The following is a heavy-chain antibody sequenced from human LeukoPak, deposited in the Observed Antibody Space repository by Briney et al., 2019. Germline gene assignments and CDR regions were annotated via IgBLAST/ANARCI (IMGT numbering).Heavy chain of an antibody. CDR2: IYYDGNT. D-gene: IGHD1-26*01. J-gene: IGHJ3*02. Sequence: SETLSLTCTVSGGSISSSTYYWGWIRQPPGKGPEWIGSIYYDGNTYYNPSLKSRVTISVDTSKNQFSLKLSSVTAADTAVYYCARDPGSYSRENAFDIWGQGTMVTVSS. CDR3: ARDPGSYSRENAFDI. CDR1: GGSISSSTYY. V-gene: IGHV4-39*02.